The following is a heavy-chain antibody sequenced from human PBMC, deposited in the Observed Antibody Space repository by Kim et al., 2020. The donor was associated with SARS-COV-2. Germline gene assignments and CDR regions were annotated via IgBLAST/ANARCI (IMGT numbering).Heavy chain of an antibody. Sequence: SETLSLTCTVSGGSIRSGGYYWSWIRQHPGKGLEWIGYSYYSGSTYYNPSIKSRVTISVDTSKNQFSLKLSSVTAAGTAVYYCARANGDYGRYLDLWGRGTLVTVSS. J-gene: IGHJ2*01. D-gene: IGHD4-17*01. CDR2: SYYSGST. V-gene: IGHV4-31*03. CDR1: GGSIRSGGYY. CDR3: ARANGDYGRYLDL.